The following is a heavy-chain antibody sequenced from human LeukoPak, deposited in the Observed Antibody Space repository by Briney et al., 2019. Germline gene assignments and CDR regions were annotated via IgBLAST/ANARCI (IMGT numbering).Heavy chain of an antibody. CDR1: GYTLTELS. Sequence: ASVKVSCKVSGYTLTELSMHWVRQAPGKGLEWMGGFDPEDGETIYAQKFQGRVTMTEDTSTDTAYMELSSLRSEDTAVYYCATADYYDSSVVDYWGQETLVTVSS. CDR2: FDPEDGET. V-gene: IGHV1-24*01. D-gene: IGHD3-22*01. J-gene: IGHJ4*02. CDR3: ATADYYDSSVVDY.